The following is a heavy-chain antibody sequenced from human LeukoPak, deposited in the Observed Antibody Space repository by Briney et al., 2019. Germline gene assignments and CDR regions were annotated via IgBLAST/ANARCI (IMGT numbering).Heavy chain of an antibody. CDR3: ARESDYYDSSASGAFDI. Sequence: SVKVSCKASGGTFSSYAISWVRQAPGQGLEWMGGIIPSFGTANYAQKFQGRVTITTDESTSTAYMELSSLRSEDTAVYYCARESDYYDSSASGAFDIWGQGTMVTVSS. CDR2: IIPSFGTA. CDR1: GGTFSSYA. V-gene: IGHV1-69*05. D-gene: IGHD3-22*01. J-gene: IGHJ3*02.